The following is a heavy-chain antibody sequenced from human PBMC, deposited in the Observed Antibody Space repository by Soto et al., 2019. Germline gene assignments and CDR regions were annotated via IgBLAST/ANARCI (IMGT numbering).Heavy chain of an antibody. CDR3: VMDTAMVPFDY. CDR2: ISSNGGST. J-gene: IGHJ4*02. D-gene: IGHD5-18*01. V-gene: IGHV3-64D*08. CDR1: GFTFSSYA. Sequence: GGSLRLSCSASGFTFSSYAMHWVRQTPGKGLEYVSAISSNGGSTYYADSVKGRFTISRDNSKNTLYLQMSSLRAEDTAVYYCVMDTAMVPFDYWGQGTLVTVSS.